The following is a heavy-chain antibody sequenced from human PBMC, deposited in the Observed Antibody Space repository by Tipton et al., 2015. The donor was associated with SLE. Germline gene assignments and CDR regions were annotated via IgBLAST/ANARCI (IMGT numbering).Heavy chain of an antibody. J-gene: IGHJ5*02. CDR1: GGSFSGYY. Sequence: TLSLTCAVYGGSFSGYYWSWIRQPAGKGLEWIGYIYTSGSTNYNPSLKSRVTISVDTSKNQFSLKLSSVTAADTAVYYCARSFMGRWGWFDPWGQGTLVTVSS. CDR2: IYTSGST. CDR3: ARSFMGRWGWFDP. D-gene: IGHD3-16*01. V-gene: IGHV4-59*10.